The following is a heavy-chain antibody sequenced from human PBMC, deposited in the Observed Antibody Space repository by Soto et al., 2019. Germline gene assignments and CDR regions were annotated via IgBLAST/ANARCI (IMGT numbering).Heavy chain of an antibody. CDR2: IYRSGST. V-gene: IGHV4-30-2*01. CDR3: ARVPGP. J-gene: IGHJ5*02. Sequence: QLQLQESGSGLVKPSQTLSLTCAVSGGSISSGGYSWSWIRQPPGKGLEWIGYIYRSGSTYYNPSLKARVKLSVDRSKNQFALKLSSATAAATAVYYCARVPGPWGQGTLVTVSS. CDR1: GGSISSGGYS.